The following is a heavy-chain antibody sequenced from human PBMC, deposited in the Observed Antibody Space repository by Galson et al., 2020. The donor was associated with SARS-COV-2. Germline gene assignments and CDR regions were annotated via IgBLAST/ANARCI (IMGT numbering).Heavy chain of an antibody. CDR1: GGSFSGYY. Sequence: SETLSLTCAVYGGSFSGYYWSWIRQPPGKGLEWIGEINHSGSTNYNPSLKSRVTISVDTSKNQFSLKLSSVTAADTAVYYCARRGVAAAEKKFDYWGQGTLVTVSS. CDR3: ARRGVAAAEKKFDY. CDR2: INHSGST. J-gene: IGHJ4*02. V-gene: IGHV4-34*01. D-gene: IGHD6-13*01.